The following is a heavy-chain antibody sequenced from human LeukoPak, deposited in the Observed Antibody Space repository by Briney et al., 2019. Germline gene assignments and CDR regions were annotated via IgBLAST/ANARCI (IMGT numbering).Heavy chain of an antibody. Sequence: ASVKVSCKASGYTFTGYYMHWVRQAPGQGLEWMGWINPNSGGTNYAQKFQGRVTMTRDTSISTAYMELSRLRSDDTAVYYCARGGVYYDSSGYYSYFDYWGQGTLVTVSS. CDR1: GYTFTGYY. V-gene: IGHV1-2*02. D-gene: IGHD3-22*01. CDR2: INPNSGGT. CDR3: ARGGVYYDSSGYYSYFDY. J-gene: IGHJ4*02.